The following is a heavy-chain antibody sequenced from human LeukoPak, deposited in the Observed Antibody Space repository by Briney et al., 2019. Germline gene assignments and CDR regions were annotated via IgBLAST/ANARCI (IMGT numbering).Heavy chain of an antibody. CDR2: IIPIFGTA. CDR3: ARVSVRFLEWFPPDY. Sequence: ASVKVSCKASGGTFSSYAISWVRQAPGQGLEWMGGIIPIFGTANYAQKFQGRVTITTDESTSTAYMELSSLRSEDTAVYYCARVSVRFLEWFPPDYWGQGTLVTVSS. V-gene: IGHV1-69*05. CDR1: GGTFSSYA. J-gene: IGHJ4*02. D-gene: IGHD3-3*01.